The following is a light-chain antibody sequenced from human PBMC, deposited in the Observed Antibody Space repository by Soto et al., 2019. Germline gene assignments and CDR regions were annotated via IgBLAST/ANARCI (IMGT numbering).Light chain of an antibody. J-gene: IGKJ4*01. CDR2: WAS. CDR1: QRVFYRPDNKDF. Sequence: DIVMTQSPDSLAVSLGERATINCKSSQRVFYRPDNKDFLAWYQQKPGQPPKLLIYWASTRESGVPDRFSGSASGTDFTLTISSLQAEDVAVYYCQQYYSTTVTFGGGTKVEIK. V-gene: IGKV4-1*01. CDR3: QQYYSTTVT.